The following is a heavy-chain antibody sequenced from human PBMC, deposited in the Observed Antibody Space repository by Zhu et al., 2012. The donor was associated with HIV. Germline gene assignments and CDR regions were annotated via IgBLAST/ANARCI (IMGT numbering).Heavy chain of an antibody. CDR2: IYHSGST. CDR1: GGSVSSGTYY. CDR3: ARTVGAAASFYNYYMDV. V-gene: IGHV4-61*01. Sequence: QVQLQESGPGLVKPSETLSLTCTVPGGSVSSGTYYWSWIRQPPGKRLEWIGFIYHSGSTNYNPSLKSRVALSVGTSKNQFSLKVTSVTAADTAIYYCARTVGAAASFYNYYMDVWGKGPRSPSL. D-gene: IGHD6-13*01. J-gene: IGHJ6*03.